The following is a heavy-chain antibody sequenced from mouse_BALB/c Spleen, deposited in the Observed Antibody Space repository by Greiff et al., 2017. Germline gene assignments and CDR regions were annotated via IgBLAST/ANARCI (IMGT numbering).Heavy chain of an antibody. CDR1: GFTFSSYA. Sequence: EVQVVESGGGLVKPGGSLKLSCAASGFTFSSYAMSWVHQTPEKRLEWVATISSGGSYTYYPDSVKGRFTISRDNAKNTLYLQMSSLRSEDTAMYYCARPAFDYWGQGTTLTVSS. CDR3: ARPAFDY. CDR2: ISSGGSYT. J-gene: IGHJ2*01. V-gene: IGHV5-9-3*01.